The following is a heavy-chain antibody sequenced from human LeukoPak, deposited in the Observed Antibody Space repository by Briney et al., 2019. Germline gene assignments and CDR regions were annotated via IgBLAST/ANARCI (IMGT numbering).Heavy chain of an antibody. CDR3: ARDRINAMVRGVLDY. J-gene: IGHJ4*02. V-gene: IGHV4-31*03. Sequence: SETLSLTCTVSGGSISSGGYYWSWIRQHPGKGLEWIGYIYYSGSTYYNPSLKSRVTISVDTSKNQFSLKLSSVTAADTAVYYCARDRINAMVRGVLDYWGQGTLVTVSS. CDR1: GGSISSGGYY. D-gene: IGHD3-10*01. CDR2: IYYSGST.